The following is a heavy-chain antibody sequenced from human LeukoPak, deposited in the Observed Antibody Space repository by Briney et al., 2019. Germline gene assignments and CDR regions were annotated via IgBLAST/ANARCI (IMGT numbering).Heavy chain of an antibody. V-gene: IGHV3-23*01. J-gene: IGHJ4*02. D-gene: IGHD1-26*01. CDR3: ARGHQNGASYYNY. CDR1: GFTFSSYA. CDR2: ISGSGGST. Sequence: PGGSLRLSCAASGFTFSSYAMSWVRQAPGKGLEWVSAISGSGGSTYYADSVKGRFTISRDNSKNMFYLEMNSLTIEDTAIYYCARGHQNGASYYNYWGQGTLVTVSS.